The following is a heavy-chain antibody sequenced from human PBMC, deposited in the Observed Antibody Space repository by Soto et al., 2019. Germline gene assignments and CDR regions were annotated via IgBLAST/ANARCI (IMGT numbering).Heavy chain of an antibody. V-gene: IGHV4-39*01. CDR2: FFVGGNT. D-gene: IGHD2-15*01. J-gene: IGHJ4*02. CDR3: ARWVEVSLDYFDS. Sequence: PXXTLSLPCTVSGGSIGSTTYYWGFMRQPPGKGLEWIASFFVGGNTYYNPSLKSRVTISVDTSKNQFSLKLSSVTAADTAVYYCARWVEVSLDYFDSWGPGIPVTVSS. CDR1: GGSIGSTTYY.